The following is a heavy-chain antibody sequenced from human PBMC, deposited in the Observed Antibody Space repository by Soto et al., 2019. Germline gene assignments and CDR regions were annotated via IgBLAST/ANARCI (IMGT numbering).Heavy chain of an antibody. Sequence: QVQLVESGGGVVQPGRSLKLSCAASGFTFNNYAMHWVRQAPGKGLEWVAVISRDGSDTYYADSVKGRFTISRDNSKNTLYLQMNRLRSYETAVYYCATDPYDSSGTDPDYWGQGTLVTVSS. CDR3: ATDPYDSSGTDPDY. J-gene: IGHJ4*02. V-gene: IGHV3-30*03. CDR1: GFTFNNYA. CDR2: ISRDGSDT. D-gene: IGHD3-10*01.